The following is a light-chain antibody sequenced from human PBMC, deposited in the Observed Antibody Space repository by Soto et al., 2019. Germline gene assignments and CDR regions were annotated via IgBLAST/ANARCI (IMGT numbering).Light chain of an antibody. CDR1: SSNIGSNY. Sequence: QPVLTQPPSASGTPGQRVTISCSGSSSNIGSNYVYWYQQLPGSAPKLLIYRNDQRPSGVPDRFSGSKSGTSASLAIRGPRSDDDDDYYGAAGDDSLSAVVFGGGTKLTVL. V-gene: IGLV1-47*01. CDR3: AAGDDSLSAVV. CDR2: RND. J-gene: IGLJ2*01.